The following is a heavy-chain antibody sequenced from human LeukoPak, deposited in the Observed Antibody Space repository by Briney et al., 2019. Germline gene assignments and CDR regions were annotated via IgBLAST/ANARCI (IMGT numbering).Heavy chain of an antibody. CDR2: INTNTGNS. D-gene: IGHD6-13*01. Sequence: ASVKVSCKASGYSFTKYGMNWVRQAPGQGLEWMGWINTNTGNSTYAQDFTGRFVFSLDTSVSTAYLQISSLKAEDTAVYYCARSQGSSWHEEPDAFDYWGQGTLVTVSS. J-gene: IGHJ4*02. V-gene: IGHV7-4-1*02. CDR1: GYSFTKYG. CDR3: ARSQGSSWHEEPDAFDY.